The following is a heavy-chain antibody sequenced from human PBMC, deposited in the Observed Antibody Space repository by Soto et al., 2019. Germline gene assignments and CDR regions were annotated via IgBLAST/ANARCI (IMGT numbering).Heavy chain of an antibody. CDR1: RGTLSSND. J-gene: IGHJ4*02. CDR2: IIPIFGTA. V-gene: IGHV1-69*13. Sequence: ASVKVCCKAPRGTLSSNDIRWARQAPGQGLDWMGGIIPIFGTANYAQKFQGRAKITADESTSTAYMELSRLRSEDTAVYYCQRIQLEARKSGYYLSYFDYWGQGTLVPFSS. CDR3: QRIQLEARKSGYYLSYFDY. D-gene: IGHD3-3*01.